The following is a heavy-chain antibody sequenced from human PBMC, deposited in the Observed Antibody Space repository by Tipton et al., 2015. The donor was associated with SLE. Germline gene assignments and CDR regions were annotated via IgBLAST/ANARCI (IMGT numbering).Heavy chain of an antibody. CDR2: VFYTGST. V-gene: IGHV4-34*11. J-gene: IGHJ5*02. D-gene: IGHD3-16*01. CDR1: GGSFSGYY. Sequence: TLSLTCAVYGGSFSGYYWSWIRQPPGKGLEWIGSVFYTGSTSYNPSLNSRVTISVDTSKNEFSLNLKSMTAADTAVYYCARRGSGGAHFDPWGQGTQVTVSS. CDR3: ARRGSGGAHFDP.